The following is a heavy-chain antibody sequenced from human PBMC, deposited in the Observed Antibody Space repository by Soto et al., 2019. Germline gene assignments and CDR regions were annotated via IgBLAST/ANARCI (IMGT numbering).Heavy chain of an antibody. CDR1: GGTFSSYA. CDR3: ARDRSDYVLTYYYYGMDV. V-gene: IGHV1-69*12. Sequence: QVQLVQSGAEVKKPGSSVKVSCKASGGTFSSYAISWVRQAPGQGLEWMGGIIPIFGTANYAQKFQGRVTITADESTSTAYMELSSLRSEDTAVYYCARDRSDYVLTYYYYGMDVWGQGTTVTVS. D-gene: IGHD4-17*01. CDR2: IIPIFGTA. J-gene: IGHJ6*02.